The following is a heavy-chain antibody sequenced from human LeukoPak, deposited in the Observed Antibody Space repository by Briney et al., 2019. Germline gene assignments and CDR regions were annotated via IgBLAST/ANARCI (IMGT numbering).Heavy chain of an antibody. CDR3: AKFGRGDFDY. V-gene: IGHV3-30*18. CDR2: ISYDGSNK. J-gene: IGHJ4*02. D-gene: IGHD3-10*01. CDR1: GFTFSSYG. Sequence: GGSLRLSCAASGFTFSSYGMHWVRQAPGKGLEWVAVISYDGSNKYYADSVKGRFTISRDNSKNTLYLQMNSLRAEDTAVYCCAKFGRGDFDYWGQGTLVTVSS.